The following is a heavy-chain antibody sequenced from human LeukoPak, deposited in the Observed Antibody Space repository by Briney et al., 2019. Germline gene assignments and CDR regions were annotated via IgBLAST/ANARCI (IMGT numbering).Heavy chain of an antibody. D-gene: IGHD1-7*01. J-gene: IGHJ5*02. Sequence: SETLSLTCAVYGGSFSGYYWSWIRQPPGKGLEWIGEINHSGSTNYNPSLKSRVTISVDTSKNQFSLKLSSVTAADTAVYYCARGTTRFDPWGQGTLVTVSS. CDR1: GGSFSGYY. CDR2: INHSGST. CDR3: ARGTTRFDP. V-gene: IGHV4-34*01.